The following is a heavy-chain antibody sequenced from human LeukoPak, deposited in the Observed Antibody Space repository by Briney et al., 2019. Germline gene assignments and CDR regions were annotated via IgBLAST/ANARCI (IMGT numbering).Heavy chain of an antibody. D-gene: IGHD3-22*01. CDR2: ISSDGSNQ. CDR3: VTGRNYYYDY. CDR1: GFTFSTYP. V-gene: IGHV3-30*01. J-gene: IGHJ4*02. Sequence: GGSLRLSCAASGFTFSTYPMHWVRQAPGKGLEWVAVISSDGSNQYYADSVKGRFTIPRDNSRNTLYLQMNSLRSEDTAVNYCVTGRNYYYDYWGQGTLVTVSS.